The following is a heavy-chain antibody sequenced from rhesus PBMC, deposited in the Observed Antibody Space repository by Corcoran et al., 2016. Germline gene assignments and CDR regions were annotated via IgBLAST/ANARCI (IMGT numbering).Heavy chain of an antibody. Sequence: EVQLAESGGGLVQPGGSLRLSCAASGLTFSGYEMHWVRQARGEWLEFVSDIGGDSRYTHYAECVKCQFTICKENAKRSLSLQMSSLGAEDAAVYYYTRRADFGCWGQGVLVTVSS. V-gene: IGHV3-115*01. J-gene: IGHJ4*01. CDR1: GLTFSGYE. CDR3: TRRADFGC. CDR2: IGGDSRYT.